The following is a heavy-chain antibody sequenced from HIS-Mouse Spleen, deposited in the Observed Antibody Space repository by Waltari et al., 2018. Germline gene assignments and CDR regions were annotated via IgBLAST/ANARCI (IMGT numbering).Heavy chain of an antibody. CDR3: AKAMFDSSGYYYDY. CDR2: ISYDGSNK. Sequence: QVQLVESGGGVVQPGRSLRLSCAASGFTFSSYGMHWVRQAPGKGLEWVAVISYDGSNKYYADSVKGRFTISRDNSKNTLYLQMNSLRAEDTAVYYCAKAMFDSSGYYYDYWGQGTLVTV. J-gene: IGHJ4*02. V-gene: IGHV3-30*18. CDR1: GFTFSSYG. D-gene: IGHD3-22*01.